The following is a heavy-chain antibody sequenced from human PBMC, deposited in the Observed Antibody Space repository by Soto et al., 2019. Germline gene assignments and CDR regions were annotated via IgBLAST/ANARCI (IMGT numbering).Heavy chain of an antibody. D-gene: IGHD3-10*01. V-gene: IGHV3-23*01. Sequence: GGSLRLSCAASGFTFSSYAMSWVRQAPGKGLEWVSAISGSGGSTYYADSVKGRFTISRDNSKNTLYLQMNSLRAEDTAVYYCAKSDGSGSYLIGKGLDFDYWGQGTLVTVSS. CDR2: ISGSGGST. J-gene: IGHJ4*02. CDR1: GFTFSSYA. CDR3: AKSDGSGSYLIGKGLDFDY.